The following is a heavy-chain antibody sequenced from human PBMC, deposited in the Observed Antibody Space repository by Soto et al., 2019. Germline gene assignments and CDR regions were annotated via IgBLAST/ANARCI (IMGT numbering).Heavy chain of an antibody. V-gene: IGHV3-73*01. Sequence: PGGSLRLSCAASGFTFSGSAMHWVRQASGKGLEWVGRIRSKANSYATAYAASVKGRFTISRDDSKNTAYLQMNSLKTEDTAVYYCTSPQSSGYNSLDYWGQGTRVTVSS. CDR3: TSPQSSGYNSLDY. CDR1: GFTFSGSA. CDR2: IRSKANSYAT. J-gene: IGHJ4*02. D-gene: IGHD5-12*01.